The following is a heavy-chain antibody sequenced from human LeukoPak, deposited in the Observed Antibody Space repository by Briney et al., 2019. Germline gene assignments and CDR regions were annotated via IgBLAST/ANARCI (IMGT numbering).Heavy chain of an antibody. Sequence: GASVKVSCKASGYTYTNYGISWVRQAPGQGLEWMGWISAYNGNTNYAQKLQGRVTMTTDTSTSTAYMELRSLRSDDTAVYYCARDFYCTNGVCYVNWFDPWGQGTLVTVSS. V-gene: IGHV1-18*01. J-gene: IGHJ5*02. D-gene: IGHD2-8*01. CDR2: ISAYNGNT. CDR3: ARDFYCTNGVCYVNWFDP. CDR1: GYTYTNYG.